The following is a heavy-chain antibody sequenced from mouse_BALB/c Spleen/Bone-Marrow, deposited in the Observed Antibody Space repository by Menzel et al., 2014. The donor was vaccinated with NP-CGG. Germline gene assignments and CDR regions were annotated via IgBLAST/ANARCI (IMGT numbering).Heavy chain of an antibody. V-gene: IGHV2-9*02. J-gene: IGHJ2*02. Sequence: QVQLKDSGPGLVAPSQSLSITCTVSGFSLTSYGVHWVRQPPGKGLEWLGVIWAGGSTNYNSALMSRLSISKDNSKSEVFLKMNRLQTDDTAMYYCARDRTGSGFDYWGQGTSLTVSS. CDR1: GFSLTSYG. D-gene: IGHD4-1*01. CDR2: IWAGGST. CDR3: ARDRTGSGFDY.